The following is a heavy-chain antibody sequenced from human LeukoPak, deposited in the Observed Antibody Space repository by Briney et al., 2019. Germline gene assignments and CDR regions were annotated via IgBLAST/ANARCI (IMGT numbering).Heavy chain of an antibody. Sequence: ASVKVSCKASGGTFSSYAISWVRQAPGQGLEWMGGIIPIFGTANYAQKFQGRVTITTDESTSTAYMELSSLRSDDTAVYYCARGDALYYYYYYMDVWGKGTTVTVSS. CDR2: IIPIFGTA. CDR1: GGTFSSYA. J-gene: IGHJ6*03. V-gene: IGHV1-69*05. CDR3: ARGDALYYYYYYMDV.